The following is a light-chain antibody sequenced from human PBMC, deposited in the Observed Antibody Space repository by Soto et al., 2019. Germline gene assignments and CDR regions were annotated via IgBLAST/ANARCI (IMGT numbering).Light chain of an antibody. J-gene: IGLJ2*01. V-gene: IGLV2-14*01. CDR1: SSDVVTYNY. Sequence: QSVLTQPASVSGSPGQSITISCTGTSSDVVTYNYVSWYQQHPGKAPKLIIYEVRHRPSGVSNRFSGSKSGNTASLTISGLQAEDEADYPCSSYSSTSTLVVFGGGTQLTVL. CDR3: SSYSSTSTLVV. CDR2: EVR.